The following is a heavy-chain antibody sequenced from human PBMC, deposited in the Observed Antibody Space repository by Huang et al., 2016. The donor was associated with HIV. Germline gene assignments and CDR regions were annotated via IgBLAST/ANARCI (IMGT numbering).Heavy chain of an antibody. CDR2: IVPLLSVT. J-gene: IGHJ3*02. CDR3: AREGQTWYGKPIAAFEI. D-gene: IGHD1-1*01. V-gene: IGHV1-69*10. Sequence: VQLVQSGAEVRRPGSSVRVSCKAAGGSFNSLAFNWGRQAPGQGLEYMGGIVPLLSVTNYAERFQNRLTISADKSTNTVYMELRSLRSEDTGVFYCAREGQTWYGKPIAAFEIWGQGTTVIVSS. CDR1: GGSFNSLA.